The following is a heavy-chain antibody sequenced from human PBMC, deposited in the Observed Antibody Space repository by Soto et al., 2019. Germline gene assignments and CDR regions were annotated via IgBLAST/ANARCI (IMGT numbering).Heavy chain of an antibody. CDR1: S. CDR2: IKSKTDGGTT. Sequence: STSWVRQATGKGLEWVGRIKSKTDGGTTDYAAPVKGRFTISRDASKNMLYLQMNSLKTEDTALYYCTTGQAGSCGQGTLVTVSS. V-gene: IGHV3-15*01. J-gene: IGHJ4*02. CDR3: TTGQAGS. D-gene: IGHD6-19*01.